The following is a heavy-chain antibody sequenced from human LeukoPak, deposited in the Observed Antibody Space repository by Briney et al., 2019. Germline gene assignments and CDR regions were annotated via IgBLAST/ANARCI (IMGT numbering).Heavy chain of an antibody. Sequence: ASVKVSCKASGYSFTSNYIHWVRQAPGQGLEWMGIINPSGGSTSYAQKFQGRVTMTRDTSTSTVYMELSSLRSEDTAVYYCARAKGYSYVGSWFDPWGQGTLVTVSS. D-gene: IGHD5-18*01. CDR2: INPSGGST. V-gene: IGHV1-46*01. CDR3: ARAKGYSYVGSWFDP. CDR1: GYSFTSNY. J-gene: IGHJ5*02.